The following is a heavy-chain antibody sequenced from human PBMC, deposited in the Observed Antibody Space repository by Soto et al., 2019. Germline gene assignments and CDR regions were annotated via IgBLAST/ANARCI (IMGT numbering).Heavy chain of an antibody. J-gene: IGHJ6*02. D-gene: IGHD6-6*01. CDR3: ARRGGSSSGYYYYAMDV. V-gene: IGHV4-31*03. CDR2: IYPNGDT. CDR1: SDSMNSGGYY. Sequence: SETLSLTCSVSSDSMNSGGYYWSWIRQHPXKGLEWIGYIYPNGDTYYNPSLKSRVTISVDTSKNQFSLNLTSVTAADTAVYYCARRGGSSSGYYYYAMDVWGQGTTVTVSS.